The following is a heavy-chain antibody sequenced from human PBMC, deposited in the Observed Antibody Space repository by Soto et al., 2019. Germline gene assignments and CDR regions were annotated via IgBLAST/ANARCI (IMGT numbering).Heavy chain of an antibody. CDR1: CGSITCYF. J-gene: IGHJ6*02. CDR3: ARHDAVPKLQNGMGG. Sequence: SETLCLTCSVFCGSITCYFWRLIRKPPGRGLEWMGYIYYAGNTLYTPSLNNRVTISVDTSKNQFSLELSSVTAADTAVYYCARHDAVPKLQNGMGGWGQGKKVTGSS. CDR2: IYYAGNT. V-gene: IGHV4-59*01. D-gene: IGHD1-1*01.